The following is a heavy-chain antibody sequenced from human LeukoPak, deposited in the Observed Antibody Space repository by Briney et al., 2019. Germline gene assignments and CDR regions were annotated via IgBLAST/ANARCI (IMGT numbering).Heavy chain of an antibody. J-gene: IGHJ4*02. CDR2: IYYSGST. V-gene: IGHV4-59*01. D-gene: IGHD4-11*01. CDR1: GGSISSYY. CDR3: ARGVRYSNSPRLFDY. Sequence: SETLSLTCTVSGGSISSYYWSWIRQPPGKGLEWIGYIYYSGSTNYNPSLKSRVTISVGTSKNQFSLKLSSVTAADTAVYYCARGVRYSNSPRLFDYWGQGTLVTVSS.